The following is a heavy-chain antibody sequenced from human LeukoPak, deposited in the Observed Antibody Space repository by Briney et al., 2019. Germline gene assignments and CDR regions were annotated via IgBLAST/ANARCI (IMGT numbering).Heavy chain of an antibody. CDR3: ARARRDSGYYNVDY. Sequence: KPSETLSLTCTVSGGSISSYYWSWIRQPPGKGLEWIGYIYYSGSTNYNPSLKSRVTISVDTSKNQFSLKVSSVTAADTAVYYCARARRDSGYYNVDYWGQGALVTVSS. CDR1: GGSISSYY. V-gene: IGHV4-59*12. J-gene: IGHJ4*02. CDR2: IYYSGST. D-gene: IGHD3-3*01.